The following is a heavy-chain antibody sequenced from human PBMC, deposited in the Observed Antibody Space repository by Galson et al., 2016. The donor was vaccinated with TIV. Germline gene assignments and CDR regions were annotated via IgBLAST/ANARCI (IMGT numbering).Heavy chain of an antibody. Sequence: SVKVSCKASGGLVSNYAISWVRQAPGQGLEWMGGIIPTFGTTKYAQKFQGRVTITADESTRIVNMELSSLRSEDTAVYYCAKDPYIYGSYLDHWGQGTLVTVSS. J-gene: IGHJ4*02. D-gene: IGHD5-18*01. CDR3: AKDPYIYGSYLDH. CDR1: GGLVSNYA. V-gene: IGHV1-69*13. CDR2: IIPTFGTT.